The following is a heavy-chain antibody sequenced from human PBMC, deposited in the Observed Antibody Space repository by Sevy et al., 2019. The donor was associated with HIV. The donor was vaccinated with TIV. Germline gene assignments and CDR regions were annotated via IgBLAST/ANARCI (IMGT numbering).Heavy chain of an antibody. J-gene: IGHJ3*02. CDR3: ARRLYGDYSDAFDI. CDR1: GGSISSSDYY. CDR2: ISYSGNT. D-gene: IGHD4-17*01. Sequence: SETLSLTCTVPGGSISSSDYYWSWIRQPRGKGLEWIGYISYSGNTYYSPSLKSRVTISGDTSQNQFSLKLSSVTAADTAVYYCARRLYGDYSDAFDIWGQRTVVTVSS. V-gene: IGHV4-30-4*01.